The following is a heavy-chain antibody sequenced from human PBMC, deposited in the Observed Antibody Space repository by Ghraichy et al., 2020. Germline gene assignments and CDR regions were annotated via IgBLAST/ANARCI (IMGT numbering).Heavy chain of an antibody. CDR2: IIPIFGTA. J-gene: IGHJ5*02. D-gene: IGHD5-18*01. Sequence: AVKVSCKASGGTFSSYAISWVRQAPGQGLEWMGGIIPIFGTANYAQKFQGRVTITADKSTSTAYMELSSLRSEDTAVYYCARDRQSESFLFGYSYGLGGWFDPWGQGTLVTVSS. CDR1: GGTFSSYA. V-gene: IGHV1-69*06. CDR3: ARDRQSESFLFGYSYGLGGWFDP.